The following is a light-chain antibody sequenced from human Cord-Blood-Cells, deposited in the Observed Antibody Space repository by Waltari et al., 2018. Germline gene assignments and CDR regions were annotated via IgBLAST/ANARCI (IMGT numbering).Light chain of an antibody. CDR1: SSDVGGYNY. Sequence: QSALTQPASVSGSPGQSITISCTGTSSDVGGYNYVSWYQPHPGNAPKLMIYDVSNRPSGVSNRFSGSKSGNTASLTISGLQAEDEADYYCSSYTSSSTVVFGGGTKLTVL. CDR3: SSYTSSSTVV. J-gene: IGLJ2*01. V-gene: IGLV2-14*01. CDR2: DVS.